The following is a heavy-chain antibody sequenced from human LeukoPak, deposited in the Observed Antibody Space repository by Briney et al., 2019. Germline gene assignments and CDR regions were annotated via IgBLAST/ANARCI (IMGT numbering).Heavy chain of an antibody. CDR3: ARLDYDILTGYYRGSWFDP. Sequence: SETLFLTCTVSGVSISSYYWSWIRQPPGKGLEWIGYIYYSGSTNYNPSLKSRVTISVDTSKNQFSLKLSSVTAADTAVYYCARLDYDILTGYYRGSWFDPWGQGTLVTVSS. CDR1: GVSISSYY. V-gene: IGHV4-59*01. D-gene: IGHD3-9*01. CDR2: IYYSGST. J-gene: IGHJ5*02.